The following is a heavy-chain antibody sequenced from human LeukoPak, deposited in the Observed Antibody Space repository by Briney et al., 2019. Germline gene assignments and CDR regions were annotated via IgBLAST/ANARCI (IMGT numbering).Heavy chain of an antibody. J-gene: IGHJ6*03. Sequence: GGSLRLSCAASGFTFSYYSMNWVRQAPGKGLEWVSLISGDGSSTYYADSVKGRFTISRDNNKNSLYLQMNSLRTEDTAFYYCAKGVTGSYFYYYMDVWGKGTTVTVSS. D-gene: IGHD1-1*01. CDR3: AKGVTGSYFYYYMDV. CDR2: ISGDGSST. CDR1: GFTFSYYS. V-gene: IGHV3-43*02.